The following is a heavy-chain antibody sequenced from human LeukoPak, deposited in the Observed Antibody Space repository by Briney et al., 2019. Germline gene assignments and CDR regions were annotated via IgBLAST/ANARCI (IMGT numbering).Heavy chain of an antibody. J-gene: IGHJ4*02. Sequence: SVKVSCKASGGTFSSYAISWVRQAPGQGLEWMGGIIPIFGTANYAQKFQGRVTITAGESTSTAYMELSSLRSEDTAVYYCARDQGIVLRYFDWGQGTLVTVSS. CDR3: ARDQGIVLRYFD. D-gene: IGHD3-9*01. V-gene: IGHV1-69*13. CDR1: GGTFSSYA. CDR2: IIPIFGTA.